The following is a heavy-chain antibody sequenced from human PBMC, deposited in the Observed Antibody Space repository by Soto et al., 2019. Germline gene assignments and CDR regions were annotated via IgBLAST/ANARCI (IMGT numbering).Heavy chain of an antibody. CDR2: ISYDGSNK. V-gene: IGHV3-30*18. CDR1: GFTFSSYG. D-gene: IGHD3-22*01. J-gene: IGHJ3*02. Sequence: LRLSCAASGFTFSSYGMHWVRQAPGKGLEWVAVISYDGSNKYYADSVKGRFTISRDNSKNTLYLQMNSLRAEDTAVYYCAKALDYYDSSGYYHKVYDAFDIWGQGTMVTVSS. CDR3: AKALDYYDSSGYYHKVYDAFDI.